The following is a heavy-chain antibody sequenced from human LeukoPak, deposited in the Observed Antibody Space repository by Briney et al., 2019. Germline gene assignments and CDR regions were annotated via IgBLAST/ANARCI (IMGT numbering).Heavy chain of an antibody. D-gene: IGHD4-11*01. J-gene: IGHJ4*02. V-gene: IGHV3-23*01. CDR3: AKGDHSNYVRSYFDY. CDR2: VGKSGENT. CDR1: GFTFSSYA. Sequence: GGSLRLSCAASGFTFSSYAMHWVRQAPGKGLEWVSAVGKSGENTYYADSVKGRFTVSRDSSKNTLYLQMNSLRAEDTAVYYCAKGDHSNYVRSYFDYWGQGTLVTVSS.